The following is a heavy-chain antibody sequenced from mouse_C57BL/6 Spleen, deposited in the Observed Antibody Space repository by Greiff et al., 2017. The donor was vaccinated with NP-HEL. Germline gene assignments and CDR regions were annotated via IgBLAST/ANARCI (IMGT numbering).Heavy chain of an antibody. CDR2: ISNGGGST. V-gene: IGHV5-12*01. J-gene: IGHJ1*03. D-gene: IGHD6-1*01. CDR1: GFTFSDYY. CDR3: ARRGLYDWYFDV. Sequence: EVQGVESGGGLVQPGGSLKLSCAASGFTFSDYYMYWVRQTPEKRLEWVAYISNGGGSTYYPDTVKGRFTISRDNAKNTLYLQMSRLKSEDTAMYDWARRGLYDWYFDVWGTGTTVTVSS.